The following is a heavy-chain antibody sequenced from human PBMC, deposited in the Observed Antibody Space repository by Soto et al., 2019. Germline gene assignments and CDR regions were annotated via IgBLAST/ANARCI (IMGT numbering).Heavy chain of an antibody. CDR3: AKTPVGITMIVVALAAFDI. V-gene: IGHV3-23*01. D-gene: IGHD3-22*01. CDR2: ISGSGGST. J-gene: IGHJ3*02. CDR1: GFTFSSYA. Sequence: GGSLRLSCAASGFTFSSYAMSWVRQAPGKGLEWVSAISGSGGSTYYADSVKGRFTISRDNSKNTLYLQMNSLRAEDTAVYYCAKTPVGITMIVVALAAFDIWGQGTMVTVSS.